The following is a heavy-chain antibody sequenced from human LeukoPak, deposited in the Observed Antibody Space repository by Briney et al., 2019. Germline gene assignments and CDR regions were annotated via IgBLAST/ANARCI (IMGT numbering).Heavy chain of an antibody. Sequence: GGSLRLSCAASGFTFSSYGMHWVRQAPGKGLEWVAVISYDGSNKYYADSVKGRFTISRDNPKDTLYLQMNSLTAEDTAVYYCARARGGSNGGFFDYSGEGAPGTVSS. CDR2: ISYDGSNK. CDR3: ARARGGSNGGFFDY. D-gene: IGHD1-26*01. CDR1: GFTFSSYG. V-gene: IGHV3-33*08. J-gene: IGHJ4*02.